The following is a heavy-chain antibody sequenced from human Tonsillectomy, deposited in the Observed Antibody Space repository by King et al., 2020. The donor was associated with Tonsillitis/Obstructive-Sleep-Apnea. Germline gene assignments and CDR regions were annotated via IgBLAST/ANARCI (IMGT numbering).Heavy chain of an antibody. CDR2: INWNGRTT. V-gene: IGHV3-43*01. D-gene: IGHD3-3*01. CDR3: AKSYFGVVTHIDY. CDR1: GFIFEDFT. Sequence: EVQLVESGGLVVQPGGSLRLSCAASGFIFEDFTMNWVRQTPGKGLEWVSLINWNGRTTFYADSVKGRFTISRDNSRSSLYLEMTSLRTEDTALYYCAKSYFGVVTHIDYWGQGTLVTVSS. J-gene: IGHJ4*02.